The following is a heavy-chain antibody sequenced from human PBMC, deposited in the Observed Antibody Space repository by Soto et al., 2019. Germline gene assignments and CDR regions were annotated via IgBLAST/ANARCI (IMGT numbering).Heavy chain of an antibody. CDR2: IIPIFGTA. Sequence: SVKVSCKASGGTFSSYAISWVRQAPGQGPEWMGGIIPIFGTANYAQKFQGRVTITADESTSTAYMELSSLRSEDTAVYYCARDSKNYYDSSGRGRAFDYWGQGTLVTVSS. J-gene: IGHJ4*02. CDR3: ARDSKNYYDSSGRGRAFDY. D-gene: IGHD3-22*01. V-gene: IGHV1-69*13. CDR1: GGTFSSYA.